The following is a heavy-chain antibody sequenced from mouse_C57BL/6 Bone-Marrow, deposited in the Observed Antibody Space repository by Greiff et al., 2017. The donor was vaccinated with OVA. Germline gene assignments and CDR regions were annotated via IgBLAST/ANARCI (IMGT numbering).Heavy chain of an antibody. CDR3: TSISYGND. J-gene: IGHJ2*01. Sequence: EVQLQQSGAELVRPGASVKLSCTASGFNIKDDYMHWVKQRPEQGLEWIGWIDPENGDTEYASKFQGKATITADTSSNTAYLQLSSLTSEDTAVYYCTSISYGNDWGQGTTLTVSS. D-gene: IGHD2-1*01. CDR1: GFNIKDDY. V-gene: IGHV14-4*01. CDR2: IDPENGDT.